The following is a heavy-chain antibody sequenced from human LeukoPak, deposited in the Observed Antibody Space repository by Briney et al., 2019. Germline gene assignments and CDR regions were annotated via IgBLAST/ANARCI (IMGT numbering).Heavy chain of an antibody. V-gene: IGHV3-23*01. CDR1: GFTFSSYA. D-gene: IGHD1-7*01. Sequence: GGSLRPSCAASGFTFSSYAMSWVRQAPGEGLEWVSGISGSGGSTNYADSVKGRFTISRDNSKNTLYLHLNSLGAEDTAVYYCAKVAPYGNYVFDYWGQGTLVPVSS. CDR3: AKVAPYGNYVFDY. CDR2: ISGSGGST. J-gene: IGHJ4*02.